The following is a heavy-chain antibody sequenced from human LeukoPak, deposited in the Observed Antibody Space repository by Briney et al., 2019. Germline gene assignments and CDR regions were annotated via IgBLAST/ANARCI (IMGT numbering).Heavy chain of an antibody. D-gene: IGHD6-6*01. CDR1: GGSISSYY. J-gene: IGHJ4*02. CDR3: ARDPIGAGNADS. CDR2: IYTSGSN. Sequence: PSETLSLTCTVSGGSISSYYWTWIRQPAGKGLEWIGRIYTSGSNNYNPSLKSRVTMSVDTSKNQFSLNLSSVTAADTAVYYCARDPIGAGNADSWGQGTLVTVSS. V-gene: IGHV4-4*07.